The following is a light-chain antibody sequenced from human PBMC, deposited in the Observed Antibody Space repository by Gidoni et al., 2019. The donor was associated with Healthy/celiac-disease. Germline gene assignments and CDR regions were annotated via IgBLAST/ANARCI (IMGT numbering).Light chain of an antibody. J-gene: IGKJ2*01. CDR2: GAS. CDR1: QSVSSN. CDR3: QQYNNWPPSYT. Sequence: EIVMTQSPATLSVSPGERATLSCRASQSVSSNLAWYQQKPGQAPRLPLYGASTRATGIPARFSGSGSGTEFTPTISSLQSEDFAVYYCQQYNNWPPSYTFGQGTKLEIK. V-gene: IGKV3-15*01.